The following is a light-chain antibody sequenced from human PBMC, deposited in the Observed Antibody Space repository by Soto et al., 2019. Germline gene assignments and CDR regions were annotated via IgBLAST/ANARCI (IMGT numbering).Light chain of an antibody. CDR2: ETS. Sequence: EIVLTQSPATLSLSAGERVTLSCRASQRVDSMAAWNQQQVGRTPGLLFYETSNRATGVPARFSGSGFGTDFLLTISLLEPDDSAFYFCHRRTGWPPFKYSFRQGIKLEVK. V-gene: IGKV3-11*01. J-gene: IGKJ2*01. CDR3: HRRTGWPPFKYS. CDR1: QRVDSM.